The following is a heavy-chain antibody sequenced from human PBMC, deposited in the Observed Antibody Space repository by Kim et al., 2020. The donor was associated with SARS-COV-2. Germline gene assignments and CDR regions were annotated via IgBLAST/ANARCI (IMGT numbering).Heavy chain of an antibody. Sequence: GGSLRLSCAASGFTFSNSCMNWVRQAPGKGLEWVGRIKSKSDGRTTDYSAPGKFRFTISRDDSKNSLYLQMNSLKTEDTAEYYCTTVKYRITMIVVGPYYDYYMDVWGKGTTVTVSS. CDR3: TTVKYRITMIVVGPYYDYYMDV. CDR2: IKSKSDGRTT. J-gene: IGHJ6*03. D-gene: IGHD3-22*01. V-gene: IGHV3-15*01. CDR1: GFTFSNSC.